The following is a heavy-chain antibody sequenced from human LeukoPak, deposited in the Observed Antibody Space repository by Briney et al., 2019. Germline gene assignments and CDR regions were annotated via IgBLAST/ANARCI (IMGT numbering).Heavy chain of an antibody. D-gene: IGHD2-2*01. CDR2: TIPIFGTA. CDR3: ARNYLGSLGYCSSTSCYGMFDP. J-gene: IGHJ5*02. V-gene: IGHV1-69*05. Sequence: SVKVSCKASGGTFSSYAVSWVRQAPGQGLEWMGGTIPIFGTANYAQKFQGRVTITTDESTSTAYMELSSLRSEDTAVYYCARNYLGSLGYCSSTSCYGMFDPWGQGTLVTVSS. CDR1: GGTFSSYA.